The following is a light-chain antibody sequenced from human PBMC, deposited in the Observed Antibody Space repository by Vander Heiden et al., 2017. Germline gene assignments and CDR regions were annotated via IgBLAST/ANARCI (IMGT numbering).Light chain of an antibody. CDR2: AAS. CDR3: QQSDSTPFT. J-gene: IGKJ3*01. CDR1: QSISSY. V-gene: IGKV1-39*01. Sequence: DIQMTQSPSSLSASVGDRVTITCRASQSISSYLNWYQQKPGKAPKLLIYAASSLQSGVPSRFSGSGSGTDFTLTISMLHPEDFATYYCQQSDSTPFTFGHGTKVDIK.